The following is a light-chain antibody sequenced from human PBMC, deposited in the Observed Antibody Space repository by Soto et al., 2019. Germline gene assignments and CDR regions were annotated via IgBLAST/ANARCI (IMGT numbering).Light chain of an antibody. CDR1: SQSISGNLA. CDR2: ANK. CDR3: QSYDSSPSGYV. V-gene: IGLV1-40*01. Sequence: VMTQPPATLSVSPGESATLSCRASQSISGNLAWYQQKPGLAPRLLIYANKNRPAGVPDRFSASKSGTSASLAITGLQAEDEADYYCQSYDSSPSGYVFGTGTKVTVL. J-gene: IGLJ1*01.